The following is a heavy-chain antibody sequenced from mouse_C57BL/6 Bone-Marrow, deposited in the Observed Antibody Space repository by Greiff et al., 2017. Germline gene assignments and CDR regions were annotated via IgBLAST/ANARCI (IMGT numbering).Heavy chain of an antibody. CDR1: GYTFTDHT. J-gene: IGHJ4*01. CDR3: AREHYYGSSYYAMDY. Sequence: VQLQQSDAELVKPGASVKISCKVSGYTFTDHTIHWMKQRPAQGLEWIGYIYPRDGSTKYNEKFKGKATLTADKSSSTAYMQLNSLTSEDSAVYFCAREHYYGSSYYAMDYWGQGTSVTVSS. V-gene: IGHV1-78*01. CDR2: IYPRDGST. D-gene: IGHD1-1*01.